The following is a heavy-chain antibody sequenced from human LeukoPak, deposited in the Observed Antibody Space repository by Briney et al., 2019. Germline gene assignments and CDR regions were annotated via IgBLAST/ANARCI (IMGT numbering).Heavy chain of an antibody. CDR3: ARGSSSGWYH. CDR1: GFTFSDYY. D-gene: IGHD6-19*01. V-gene: IGHV3-11*04. CDR2: ISNTGSTI. J-gene: IGHJ5*02. Sequence: PGGSLRLSCAASGFTFSDYYMSWIREAPGKGLEWVSYISNTGSTIYYADSVKGRFTISRDNAKNSLFLQMNSLRAEDTAVYYCARGSSSGWYHWGQGTLVTVSS.